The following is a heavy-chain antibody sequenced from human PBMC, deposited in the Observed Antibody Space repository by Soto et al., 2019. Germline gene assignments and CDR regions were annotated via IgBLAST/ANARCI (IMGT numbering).Heavy chain of an antibody. J-gene: IGHJ4*02. CDR3: VKGEYYYDSSGYYPFDY. CDR1: GFTFSSYA. Sequence: LRLSCSASGFTFSSYAMHWVRQAPGKGLEYVSSISTNGGSTHYADSVKGRFTISRDNSKNTQYLQMSSLRADDTAVYYCVKGEYYYDSSGYYPFDYWGQGTLVTVS. CDR2: ISTNGGST. V-gene: IGHV3-64D*06. D-gene: IGHD3-22*01.